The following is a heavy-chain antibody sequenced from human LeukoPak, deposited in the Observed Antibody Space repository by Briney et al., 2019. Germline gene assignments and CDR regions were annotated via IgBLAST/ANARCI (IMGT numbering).Heavy chain of an antibody. CDR1: GYTFTSYD. CDR2: MNPNSGNT. CDR3: ARVDKWNYENY. Sequence: ASVKVSCKASGYTFTSYDINWVRQATGQGLEWMGWMNPNSGNTGYAQKFQGRVTITMNTSISTAYMELSSLRHEDMAVYYCARVDKWNYENYWGQGTLVTVSS. J-gene: IGHJ4*02. V-gene: IGHV1-8*03. D-gene: IGHD1-7*01.